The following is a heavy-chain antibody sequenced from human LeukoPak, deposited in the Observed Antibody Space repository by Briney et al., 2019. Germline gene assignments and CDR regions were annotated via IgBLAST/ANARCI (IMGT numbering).Heavy chain of an antibody. V-gene: IGHV3-23*01. D-gene: IGHD3-3*01. CDR3: AKDGLWSGITGGHFDY. Sequence: GGSLRLSCAASGFTFSSYAMSWVRQAPGKGLEWVSAISGSGGSTYYADSVKGRFTIPRDNSKNTLYLQMNSLRAEDTAVYYCAKDGLWSGITGGHFDYWGQGTLVTVSS. CDR2: ISGSGGST. CDR1: GFTFSSYA. J-gene: IGHJ4*02.